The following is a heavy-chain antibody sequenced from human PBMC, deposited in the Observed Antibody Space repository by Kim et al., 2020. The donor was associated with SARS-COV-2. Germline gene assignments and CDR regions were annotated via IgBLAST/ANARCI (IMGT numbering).Heavy chain of an antibody. Sequence: GGSLRLSCAASGFRFSTHWMHWVRQAPGKGLIWVSCVDPYGGFTTYADSVKGRFTISRDNAKNTLYLQMNSLRVEDTAVYYCASSEPIIAGTLKFDPWSRGTLVTVSS. CDR1: GFRFSTHW. V-gene: IGHV3-74*01. CDR2: VDPYGGFT. J-gene: IGHJ5*02. CDR3: ASSEPIIAGTLKFDP. D-gene: IGHD6-13*01.